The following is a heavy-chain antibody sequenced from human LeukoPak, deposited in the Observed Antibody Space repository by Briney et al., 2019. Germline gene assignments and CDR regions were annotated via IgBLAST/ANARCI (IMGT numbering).Heavy chain of an antibody. CDR3: AADSSGYSYDFDY. CDR1: GGTFSSYA. Sequence: SVKVSCKASGGTFSSYAISWVRQAPGQGLEWMGGIIPIFGTANYAQKFQGRVTITADESTSTAYMELSSLRSEDTAVYYCAADSSGYSYDFDYWGQGTLVTVSS. CDR2: IIPIFGTA. V-gene: IGHV1-69*13. J-gene: IGHJ4*02. D-gene: IGHD3-22*01.